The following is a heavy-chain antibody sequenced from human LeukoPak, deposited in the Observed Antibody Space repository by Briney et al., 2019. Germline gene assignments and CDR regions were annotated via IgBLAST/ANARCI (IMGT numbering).Heavy chain of an antibody. CDR3: ARDLELYYGSGSYYNLYYYYYMDV. CDR1: GGSISSYY. J-gene: IGHJ6*03. D-gene: IGHD3-10*01. Sequence: PSETLSLTCTVSGGSISSYYWSWIRQPPGKGLEWIGRIYTSGSTNYNPSLKSRVTMSVDTSKNQFSLKLSSVTAADTAVYYCARDLELYYGSGSYYNLYYYYYMDVWGKGTTVTVSS. CDR2: IYTSGST. V-gene: IGHV4-4*07.